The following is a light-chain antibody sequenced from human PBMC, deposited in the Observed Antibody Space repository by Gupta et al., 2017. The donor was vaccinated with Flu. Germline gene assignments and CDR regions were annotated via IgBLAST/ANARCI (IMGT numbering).Light chain of an antibody. V-gene: IGKV3-20*01. CDR2: SAS. Sequence: GTLSLSPGERSTLACGSSQSISSDYLACYHQIPGQAPMLLIYSASTRATGIPDRFSGSGSGTDFTLTISGLEPEDLAVYFCQHSGTSLYSFGQGTKVEIK. CDR1: QSISSDY. CDR3: QHSGTSLYS. J-gene: IGKJ2*01.